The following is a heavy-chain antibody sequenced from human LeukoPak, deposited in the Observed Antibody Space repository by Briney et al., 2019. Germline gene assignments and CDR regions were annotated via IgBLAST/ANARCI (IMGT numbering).Heavy chain of an antibody. CDR3: ARGDEYCSGGSCYLYYYYYYMDV. CDR2: INSDGSST. J-gene: IGHJ6*03. V-gene: IGHV3-74*01. D-gene: IGHD2-15*01. CDR1: GFTFSSYW. Sequence: PGGSLRLSCAASGFTFSSYWMHWVRQAPGKGLVWVSRINSDGSSTSYADSVKGRFTISRDNAKNTLYLQMNSLRAEDTAVYYCARGDEYCSGGSCYLYYYYYYMDVWGKGTTVTVSS.